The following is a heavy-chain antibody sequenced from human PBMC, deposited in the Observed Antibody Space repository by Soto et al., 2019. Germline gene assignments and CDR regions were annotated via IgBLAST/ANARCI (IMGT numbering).Heavy chain of an antibody. CDR1: NVSVSGSY. Sequence: PSETLSLTCRVSNVSVSGSYWAWIRQPPGKGLEWIGWVYSSGTTKYNPSLKSRVTISMDTSKNEVFLKLTSVTTSDTAVYFCAKDRGGRGPFDPWGQGTLVTSPQ. J-gene: IGHJ5*01. CDR2: VYSSGTT. D-gene: IGHD1-26*01. CDR3: AKDRGGRGPFDP. V-gene: IGHV4-59*02.